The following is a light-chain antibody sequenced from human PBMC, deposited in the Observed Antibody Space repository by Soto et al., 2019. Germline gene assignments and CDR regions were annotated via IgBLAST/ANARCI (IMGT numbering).Light chain of an antibody. Sequence: QSVLTQPPSASGTPGQRVTISCSGSSSNIGANTVNWYQQLPGTAPKPLISNNDQRPSGVPDRFSGSKSGTSASLAMSGLQSEDDADYYCAAWDDSLYGRVFGSGTQLTVL. J-gene: IGLJ7*01. CDR2: NND. CDR1: SSNIGANT. CDR3: AAWDDSLYGRV. V-gene: IGLV1-44*01.